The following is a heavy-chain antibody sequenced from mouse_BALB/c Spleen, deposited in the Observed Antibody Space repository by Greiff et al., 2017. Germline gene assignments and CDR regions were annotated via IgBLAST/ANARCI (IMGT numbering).Heavy chain of an antibody. Sequence: EVMLVESGGGLVQPGGSRKLSCAASGFTFSSFGMHWVRQAPEKGLEWVAYISSGSSSIYYADTVKGRFTISRDNPKNTLFLQMTSLRSEDTAMYYCARDSYYYGSHYFDYWGQGTTLTVSS. J-gene: IGHJ2*01. D-gene: IGHD1-1*01. CDR2: ISSGSSSI. CDR1: GFTFSSFG. CDR3: ARDSYYYGSHYFDY. V-gene: IGHV5-17*02.